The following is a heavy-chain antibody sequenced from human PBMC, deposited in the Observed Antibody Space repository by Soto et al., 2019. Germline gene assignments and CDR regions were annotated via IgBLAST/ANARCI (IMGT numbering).Heavy chain of an antibody. Sequence: QVQLQESGPGLVKPSETLSLSCSVPGGSISGQYWSWVRQTPGKGLEWIGYMYYSGSTNNNPSLKSRVTISVETSKNHFSPRLTSVTAADTAVYYCARGPYYDLIWNYYYMDVWGKGTTVTVSS. CDR1: GGSISGQY. CDR2: MYYSGST. V-gene: IGHV4-59*08. D-gene: IGHD3-16*01. CDR3: ARGPYYDLIWNYYYMDV. J-gene: IGHJ6*03.